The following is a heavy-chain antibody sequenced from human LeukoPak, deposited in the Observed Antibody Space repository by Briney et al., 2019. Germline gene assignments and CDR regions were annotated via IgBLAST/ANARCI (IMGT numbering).Heavy chain of an antibody. CDR3: ARILGTYYYGMDV. D-gene: IGHD7-27*01. J-gene: IGHJ6*02. Sequence: ASVTVSCKASGGTFSSYAISWVRQAPGQGLEWMGIINPSGGSTSYAQKFQGRVTMTRDTSTSTVYMELSSLRSEDTAVYYCARILGTYYYGMDVWGQGTTVTVSS. V-gene: IGHV1-46*01. CDR1: GGTFSSYA. CDR2: INPSGGST.